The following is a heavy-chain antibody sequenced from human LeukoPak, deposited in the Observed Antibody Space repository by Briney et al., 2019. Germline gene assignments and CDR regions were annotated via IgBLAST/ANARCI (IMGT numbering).Heavy chain of an antibody. V-gene: IGHV1-18*01. J-gene: IGHJ4*02. Sequence: GASVTVSCKASGYTFTSYGISWVRQAPGQGLEWMGWISAYNGNTNYAQKLQGRVTMTTDTSTSTACMELRSLRSDDTAVYYCASWSPGDYVLDYWGQGTLVTVSS. CDR2: ISAYNGNT. CDR3: ASWSPGDYVLDY. CDR1: GYTFTSYG. D-gene: IGHD4-17*01.